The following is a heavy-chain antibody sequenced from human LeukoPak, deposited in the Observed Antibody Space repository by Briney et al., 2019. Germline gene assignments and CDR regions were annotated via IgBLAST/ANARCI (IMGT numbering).Heavy chain of an antibody. CDR3: ARGESPRGYYIDV. CDR2: IYPHDSDT. CDR1: VFSFTNYW. J-gene: IGHJ6*03. V-gene: IGHV5-51*01. D-gene: IGHD3-10*01. Sequence: GESLKTSCKASVFSFTNYWIGWVRQMPGKGLEWMGIIYPHDSDTRYSPSFQGQVTISADKSISTAYLQWSSLKASDTAMYYCARGESPRGYYIDVWGKGTTVTVSS.